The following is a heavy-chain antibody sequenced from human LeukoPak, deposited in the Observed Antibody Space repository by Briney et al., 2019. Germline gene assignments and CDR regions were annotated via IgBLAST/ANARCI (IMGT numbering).Heavy chain of an antibody. CDR2: IWYDGRDK. Sequence: GGSLRLSCAASGFTFSSYGMHWVRQAPGKGLEWVAVIWYDGRDKYYADSVKGRFTISRDNAKNSLYLLMNSLRAEDTAVYYCARPGSYFNDYWGQGTLVTVSS. CDR1: GFTFSSYG. D-gene: IGHD1-26*01. V-gene: IGHV3-33*03. CDR3: ARPGSYFNDY. J-gene: IGHJ4*02.